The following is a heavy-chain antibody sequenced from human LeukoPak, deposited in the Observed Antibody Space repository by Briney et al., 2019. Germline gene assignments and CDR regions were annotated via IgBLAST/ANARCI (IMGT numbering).Heavy chain of an antibody. CDR3: ARGATYAYYQDY. CDR2: ISSSSSYI. J-gene: IGHJ4*02. D-gene: IGHD1-26*01. Sequence: GGSLRLSCAASGFTFSSYSMNWVRQAPGKGLEWVSSISSSSSYIYYADSVKGRFTISRDNAKNTLYLQMNSLRAEDTAVYYCARGATYAYYQDYWGQGTLVTVSS. CDR1: GFTFSSYS. V-gene: IGHV3-21*01.